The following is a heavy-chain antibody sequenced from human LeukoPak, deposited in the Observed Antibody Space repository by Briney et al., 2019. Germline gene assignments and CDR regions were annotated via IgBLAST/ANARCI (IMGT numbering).Heavy chain of an antibody. CDR1: GGTFSSYA. Sequence: EASVKVSCKASGGTFSSYAISWVRQAPGQGLEWMRGIIPIFGTANYAQKFQGRVTITTDESTSTAYMELSSLRSEDTAVYYCAREAATFTHGGILRFLEGWGQGTLVTVSS. CDR2: IIPIFGTA. D-gene: IGHD3-3*01. J-gene: IGHJ4*02. CDR3: AREAATFTHGGILRFLEG. V-gene: IGHV1-69*05.